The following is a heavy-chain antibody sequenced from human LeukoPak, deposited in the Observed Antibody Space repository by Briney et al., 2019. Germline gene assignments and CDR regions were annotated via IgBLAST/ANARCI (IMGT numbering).Heavy chain of an antibody. D-gene: IGHD3-16*01. V-gene: IGHV3-74*01. J-gene: IGHJ4*02. CDR2: INSDGSTT. Sequence: PGGSLRLSCAASGFIFSGYWMHWVRQAPRKGLVWVSRINSDGSTTSYADSVKGRFTISRDNAKNTLYLQMNSLIAEDTAVYYCARSGGGYFDYWGQGTLVTVSS. CDR3: ARSGGGYFDY. CDR1: GFIFSGYW.